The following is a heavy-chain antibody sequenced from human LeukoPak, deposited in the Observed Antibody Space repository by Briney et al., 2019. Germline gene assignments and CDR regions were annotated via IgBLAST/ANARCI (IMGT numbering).Heavy chain of an antibody. CDR1: GGTFSSYA. V-gene: IGHV1-69*04. CDR3: ARAEDNWNDGAFDI. CDR2: IIPILGIA. D-gene: IGHD1-20*01. Sequence: SVKVSCKASGGTFSSYAISWVRQAPGQGLEWMGRIIPILGIANYAQKFQGRVTITADKSTSTAYMELSSLRSEDTAVYYCARAEDNWNDGAFDIWGQGTMVTVSS. J-gene: IGHJ3*02.